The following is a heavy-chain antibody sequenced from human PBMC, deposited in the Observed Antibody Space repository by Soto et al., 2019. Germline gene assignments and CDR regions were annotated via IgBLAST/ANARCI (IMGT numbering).Heavy chain of an antibody. J-gene: IGHJ4*02. Sequence: TSETLSLTCTVSGGSISSGDYYWSWIRQPPGKGLEWIGYIYYSGSTYYNPSLKSRVTISVDTSKNQFSLKLSSVTAADTAVYYCAGGARGKGYSGYHYFDYWGQGTLVTVSS. V-gene: IGHV4-30-4*01. CDR3: AGGARGKGYSGYHYFDY. D-gene: IGHD5-12*01. CDR2: IYYSGST. CDR1: GGSISSGDYY.